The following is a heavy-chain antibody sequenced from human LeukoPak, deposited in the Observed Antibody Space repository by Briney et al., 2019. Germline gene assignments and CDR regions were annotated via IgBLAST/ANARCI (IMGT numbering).Heavy chain of an antibody. D-gene: IGHD6-13*01. V-gene: IGHV3-30-3*01. CDR3: ARDLSAAGTIDY. CDR1: GFTFSSYA. Sequence: GGSLRLSCAASGFTFSSYAMHWVRQAPGKGLEWVAVISYDGSNKYYADSVKGRFIISRDNSKNTLYLQMNSLRAEDTAVYYCARDLSAAGTIDYWGQGTLVTVSS. J-gene: IGHJ4*02. CDR2: ISYDGSNK.